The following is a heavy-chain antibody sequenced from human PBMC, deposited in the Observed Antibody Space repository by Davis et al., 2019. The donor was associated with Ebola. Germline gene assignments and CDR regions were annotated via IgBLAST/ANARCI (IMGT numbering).Heavy chain of an antibody. J-gene: IGHJ4*02. CDR1: GFTFSSYS. V-gene: IGHV3-21*01. CDR2: ISSSSSYI. Sequence: PGGSLRLSCAASGFTFSSYSMNWVRQAPGKGLEWVSSISSSSSYIYYADSVKGRFTISRDNAKNSLYLQMNSLRAEDTAVYYCARDFENTMIVVVSHFDYWGQGTLVTVSS. D-gene: IGHD3-22*01. CDR3: ARDFENTMIVVVSHFDY.